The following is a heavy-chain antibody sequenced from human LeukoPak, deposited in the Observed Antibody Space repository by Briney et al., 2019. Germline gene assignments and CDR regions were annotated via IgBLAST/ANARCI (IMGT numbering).Heavy chain of an antibody. J-gene: IGHJ3*02. CDR2: INHSGST. V-gene: IGHV4-34*01. CDR1: GGSFSGYY. CDR3: ARGERFLERLFRRRAFDI. Sequence: SETLSLTCAVYGGSFSGYYWSWIRQPPGKGLEWIGEINHSGSTNYNPSLKSRVTISVDTSKNQFSLKLSSVTAADTAVYYCARGERFLERLFRRRAFDIWGQGTMFTVSS. D-gene: IGHD3-3*01.